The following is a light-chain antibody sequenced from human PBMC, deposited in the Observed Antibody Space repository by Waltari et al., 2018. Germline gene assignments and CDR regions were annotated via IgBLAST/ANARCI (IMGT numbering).Light chain of an antibody. CDR1: QSISNN. Sequence: EIVMTQYPATLSVSPGERAALSCRASQSISNNLAWYQQKPGQAPSLLIYASSARATGVPAKFSGSGSGTEFTLTISSLQSEDFAVYYCQQYKNWPPQFTFGPGTKVDIK. J-gene: IGKJ3*01. V-gene: IGKV3-15*01. CDR3: QQYKNWPPQFT. CDR2: ASS.